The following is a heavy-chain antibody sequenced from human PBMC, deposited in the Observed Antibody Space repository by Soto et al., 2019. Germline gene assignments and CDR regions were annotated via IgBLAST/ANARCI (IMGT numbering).Heavy chain of an antibody. J-gene: IGHJ4*02. CDR3: ARYLRHSNY. CDR1: GYTFTSYF. Sequence: QVQLVQSGAEVKKPGAPVKVSCKASGYTFTSYFISWVRQAPGTGLDWMRWISAYNGNTNYVQKLQGRDTMTPDTATSTAYMDLRRLRSDETTVYYCARYLRHSNYWGEGTLVTASS. CDR2: ISAYNGNT. V-gene: IGHV1-18*01.